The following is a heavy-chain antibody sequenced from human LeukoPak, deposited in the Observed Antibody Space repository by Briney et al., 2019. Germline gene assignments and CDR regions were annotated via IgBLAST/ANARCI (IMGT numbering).Heavy chain of an antibody. Sequence: TGGSLRLSCAASGFTFSSYAMSWVRQAPGRGLEYVSAITSNGGSTFYANSVKGRFTISRDNSKNTLYLQMGSLRAEDMAVYYCTRGPGYDYVWGSYRVDYWGQGTLVTVSS. CDR1: GFTFSSYA. V-gene: IGHV3-64*01. CDR3: TRGPGYDYVWGSYRVDY. D-gene: IGHD3-16*02. CDR2: ITSNGGST. J-gene: IGHJ4*02.